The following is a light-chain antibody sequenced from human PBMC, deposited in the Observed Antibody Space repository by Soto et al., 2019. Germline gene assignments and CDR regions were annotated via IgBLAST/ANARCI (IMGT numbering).Light chain of an antibody. J-gene: IGLJ2*01. V-gene: IGLV2-8*01. CDR3: SSYAGSLVV. Sequence: QSVLTQPPSAAGSPVQSVTISCTGTSSDLGAYNYVSWYRQYPDKAPKLLVYQVTKRPSGVSDRLSGSKSGNTAALTGSGLQAEDEAFYYCSSYAGSLVVFGGGTTLTVL. CDR1: SSDLGAYNY. CDR2: QVT.